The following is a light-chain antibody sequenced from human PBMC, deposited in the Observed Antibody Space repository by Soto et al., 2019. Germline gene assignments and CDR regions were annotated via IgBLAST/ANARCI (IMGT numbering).Light chain of an antibody. V-gene: IGKV3-11*01. Sequence: EIVLTQSPGTLSLSPGEGATLSCRASPSVTNYLAWYQQKPGQPPRLLIYGAFNRAAGIPARFSGSGSGTDFTLTISSLEPEDSAVYYCQQRNIWPPVTFGQGTRLEIK. CDR3: QQRNIWPPVT. CDR2: GAF. CDR1: PSVTNY. J-gene: IGKJ5*01.